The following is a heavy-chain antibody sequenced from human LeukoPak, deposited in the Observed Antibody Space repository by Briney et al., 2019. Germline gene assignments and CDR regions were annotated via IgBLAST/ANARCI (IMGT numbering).Heavy chain of an antibody. CDR2: IYLGVST. D-gene: IGHD2-2*01. J-gene: IGHJ6*04. Sequence: PSETLSLTCTISGDSLGTYYWTWIRQPPGKGLEWIGYIYLGVSTNYNPSLKSRVTLSVDTSKNQFSLRLTSLTAADTATYYCARWALKGYYADVWGTGTTVILSS. V-gene: IGHV4-4*09. CDR1: GDSLGTYY. CDR3: ARWALKGYYADV.